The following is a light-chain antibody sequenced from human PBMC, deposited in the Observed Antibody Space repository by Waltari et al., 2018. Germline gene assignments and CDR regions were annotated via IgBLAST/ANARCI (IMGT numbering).Light chain of an antibody. J-gene: IGLJ2*01. CDR2: SND. CDR3: ATWDDTLNGQL. Sequence: QSALTQPPSASGTPGQRVTISCSGSRSNLGSNPVNWYQQLPGAAPKLLLYSNDPRPSGVPDRFSGSKSGTSASLGISGLQSEDEAYYYCATWDDTLNGQLFGGGTKLTVL. V-gene: IGLV1-44*01. CDR1: RSNLGSNP.